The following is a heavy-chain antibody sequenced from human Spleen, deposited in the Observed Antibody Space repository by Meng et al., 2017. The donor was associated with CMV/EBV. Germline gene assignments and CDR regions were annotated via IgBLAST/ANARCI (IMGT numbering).Heavy chain of an antibody. CDR3: ARAEVAASPEFDY. CDR1: GGSISGYY. D-gene: IGHD1-14*01. CDR2: IYHNGNT. V-gene: IGHV4-59*08. J-gene: IGHJ4*02. Sequence: SETLSLTCTISGGSISGYYWSWVRQPPGKGLEWIGYIYHNGNTNYNPSLKSRVTISVDTSKNQFSLKLSSVTAADTALYYCARAEVAASPEFDYWGQGTQVTVSS.